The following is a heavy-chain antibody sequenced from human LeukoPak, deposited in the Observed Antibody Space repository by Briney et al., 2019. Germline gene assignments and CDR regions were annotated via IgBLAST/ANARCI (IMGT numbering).Heavy chain of an antibody. J-gene: IGHJ3*01. CDR3: AGGYAFDV. CDR1: GDSVSNNNGA. Sequence: SQTLSLTCAISGDSVSNNNGAWNWIRQSPSRGLEWLGRTCYGSQWYNDYARSVMSRISVHPDTSNNQFSLHLSSVTPDDTAVYYCAGGYAFDVWGQGTMVTVSS. CDR2: TCYGSQWYN. V-gene: IGHV6-1*01.